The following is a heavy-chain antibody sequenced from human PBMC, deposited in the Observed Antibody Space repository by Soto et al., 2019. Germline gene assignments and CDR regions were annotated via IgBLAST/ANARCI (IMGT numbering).Heavy chain of an antibody. CDR1: GDSISSHY. CDR2: GST. J-gene: IGHJ4*02. Sequence: SETLSLTCTVSGDSISSHYWSWIRQPQGKGLEWIGFGSTKYNPSLKSRIRISVDTSKNQFSLNLTSATAADTAVYYCARVSTSASGSYYTLDYWGQGTLVTVSS. D-gene: IGHD3-10*01. CDR3: ARVSTSASGSYYTLDY. V-gene: IGHV4-59*11.